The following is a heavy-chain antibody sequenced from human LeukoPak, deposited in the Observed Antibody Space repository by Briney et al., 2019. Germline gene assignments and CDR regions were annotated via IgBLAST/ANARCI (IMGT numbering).Heavy chain of an antibody. V-gene: IGHV4-4*07. CDR3: ARDTGKSGYPDY. Sequence: SETLSLTSTVSAGSISSYYWSWLRQPAGKAPEWIGRIYSSGIINYNPSLKSRVTMSLDNSKNQLSLKLSYVTAADTAVYYCARDTGKSGYPDYWGQGTLVTVSS. CDR1: AGSISSYY. J-gene: IGHJ4*02. D-gene: IGHD3-3*01. CDR2: IYSSGII.